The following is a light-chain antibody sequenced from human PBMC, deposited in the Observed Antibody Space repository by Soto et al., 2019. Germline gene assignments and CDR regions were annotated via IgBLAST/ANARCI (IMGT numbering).Light chain of an antibody. Sequence: EVVMTQSPATVPVSLGGRVTLSCRASQSVGSNLAWYQQKPGQAPRLLIYDASNRATGIPARFSGSGSGTEFTLTISSLQSEDFAVYYCQQYNNWPPITFGQGTRLEIK. CDR1: QSVGSN. V-gene: IGKV3-15*01. J-gene: IGKJ5*01. CDR2: DAS. CDR3: QQYNNWPPIT.